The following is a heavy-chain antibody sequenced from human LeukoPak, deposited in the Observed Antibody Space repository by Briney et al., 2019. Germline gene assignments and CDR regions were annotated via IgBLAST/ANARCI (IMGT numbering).Heavy chain of an antibody. CDR1: GASITSSPYY. V-gene: IGHV4-39*01. J-gene: IGHJ4*02. D-gene: IGHD3-3*01. CDR3: ASLAWSAYCGGGDF. Sequence: SETLSLTCTVSGASITSSPYYWGRIRQPPGKRLEWIGSIYYSGSTLYNSSLKSRVTISVDASKNQFSLKLNSVTAADTAVYYCASLAWSAYCGGGDFWGQGALVTVSS. CDR2: IYYSGST.